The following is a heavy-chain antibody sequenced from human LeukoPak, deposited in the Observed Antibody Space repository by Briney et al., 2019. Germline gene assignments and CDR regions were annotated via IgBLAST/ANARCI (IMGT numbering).Heavy chain of an antibody. J-gene: IGHJ6*03. CDR2: IYSSGST. D-gene: IGHD1-1*01. V-gene: IGHV4-4*07. CDR3: ARGRVSSSTWYSTYYYYFYMDV. CDR1: GDSISSYY. Sequence: SETLSLTCTVSGDSISSYYWNWIRQPAGKGLEWIGRIYSSGSTNYNPSLKSRVTISVDTSKNQFSLKLRSVTAADTAVYFCARGRVSSSTWYSTYYYYFYMDVWGKGTTVTVSS.